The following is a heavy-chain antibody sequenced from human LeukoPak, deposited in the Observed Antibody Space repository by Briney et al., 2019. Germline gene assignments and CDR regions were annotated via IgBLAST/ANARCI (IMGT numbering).Heavy chain of an antibody. V-gene: IGHV4-38-2*02. Sequence: SETLSLTCTVSGYSISSGYYWGWIRQPPGKGLQWIASIYHSGSTYYNPSLKSRVTISVDTSKNQFSLKLSSVTAADTAVYYCATGRSIVGATAPHWFDPWGQGTLVTVSS. D-gene: IGHD1-26*01. J-gene: IGHJ5*02. CDR1: GYSISSGYY. CDR2: IYHSGST. CDR3: ATGRSIVGATAPHWFDP.